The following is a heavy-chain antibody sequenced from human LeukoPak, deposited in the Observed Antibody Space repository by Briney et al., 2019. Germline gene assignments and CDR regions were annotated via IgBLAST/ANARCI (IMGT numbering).Heavy chain of an antibody. Sequence: SETLSLTCTVSGGSISTYYWSWIRQPPGKGLEWIGYIYYTGSTSYNPSLKSRVTMSLDASKNQFSLKLSSVTAADTAVYYCASPRRGFVYWGQGTLVTVSS. CDR2: IYYTGST. CDR1: GGSISTYY. J-gene: IGHJ4*02. V-gene: IGHV4-59*12. CDR3: ASPRRGFVY.